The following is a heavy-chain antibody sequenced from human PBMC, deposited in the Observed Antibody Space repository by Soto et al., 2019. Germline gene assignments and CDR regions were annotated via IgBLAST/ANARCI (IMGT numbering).Heavy chain of an antibody. CDR2: IIPIFGTA. V-gene: IGHV1-69*13. D-gene: IGHD3-3*01. J-gene: IGHJ4*02. CDR3: ASSYDFWSGYYTYFDY. Sequence: SVKVSCKASGGTFSSYAISWVRQAPGQGLEWMGGIIPIFGTANCAQKFQGRVTITADESTSTAYMELSSLRSEDTAVYYCASSYDFWSGYYTYFDYWGQGTLVTVSS. CDR1: GGTFSSYA.